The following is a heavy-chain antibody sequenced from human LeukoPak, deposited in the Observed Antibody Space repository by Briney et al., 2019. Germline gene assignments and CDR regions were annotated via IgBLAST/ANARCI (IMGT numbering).Heavy chain of an antibody. Sequence: PSETLSLTCTVSGGSISSGSYYWSWIRQPAGKGLEWIGRIYTSGSTNYNPSLKSRVTMSVDTSKNQFSLKLSPVTAADTAVYYCARDFAYCSSTSCYNWFDPWGQGTLVTVSS. J-gene: IGHJ5*02. V-gene: IGHV4-61*02. CDR3: ARDFAYCSSTSCYNWFDP. CDR2: IYTSGST. CDR1: GGSISSGSYY. D-gene: IGHD2-2*01.